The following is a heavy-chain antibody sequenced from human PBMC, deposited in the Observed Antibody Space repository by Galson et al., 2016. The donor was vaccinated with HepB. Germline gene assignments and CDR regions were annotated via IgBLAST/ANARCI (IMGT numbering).Heavy chain of an antibody. V-gene: IGHV3-23*01. CDR1: GFTFSSYG. D-gene: IGHD3-22*01. CDR3: AKDGYYDSSGYYSRGAFDI. Sequence: SLRLSCAASGFTFSSYGMSWVRQAPGKGLEWVSAISGSGGRTYYADSVKGRFNIYRDNSKNTLYLQMNSLRAEDTAVYYCAKDGYYDSSGYYSRGAFDIWGEGTRVTVSS. CDR2: ISGSGGRT. J-gene: IGHJ3*02.